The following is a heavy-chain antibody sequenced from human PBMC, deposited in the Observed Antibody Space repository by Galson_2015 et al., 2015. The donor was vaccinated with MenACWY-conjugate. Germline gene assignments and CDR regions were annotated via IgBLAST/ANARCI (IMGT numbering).Heavy chain of an antibody. V-gene: IGHV2-5*02. CDR3: AHRRPGYSSTWWGFFDY. CDR2: FYWDDEQ. CDR1: GFSVTTRGVG. D-gene: IGHD6-13*01. J-gene: IGHJ4*02. Sequence: PALVKHTQPLTLACTFSGFSVTTRGVGVGWIRQPPGKALEWLGLFYWDDEQRYSPSLESRLTITKDTSINQVVLTMTNMDPVDTATHYCAHRRPGYSSTWWGFFDYWGRGTLVTVSS.